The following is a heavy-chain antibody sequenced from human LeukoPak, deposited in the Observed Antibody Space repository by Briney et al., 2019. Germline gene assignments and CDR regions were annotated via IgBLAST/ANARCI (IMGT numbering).Heavy chain of an antibody. CDR1: GYTFTGYY. CDR2: INPNSGGT. Sequence: ASVKVSCKASGYTFTGYYMHWVRQAPGQGLEWMGWINPNSGGTNYAQKFQGRVTMTRDTSISTAYMELSRLRSDDTAVYYCARSSGSYRDAFDIWGQGTMVTVSS. J-gene: IGHJ3*02. CDR3: ARSSGSYRDAFDI. V-gene: IGHV1-2*02. D-gene: IGHD1-26*01.